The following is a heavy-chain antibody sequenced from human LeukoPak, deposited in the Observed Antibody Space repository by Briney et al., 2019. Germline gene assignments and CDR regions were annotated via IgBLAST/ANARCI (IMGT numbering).Heavy chain of an antibody. D-gene: IGHD3-22*01. J-gene: IGHJ5*02. V-gene: IGHV3-33*08. CDR2: IWYDGSNK. CDR3: ARASGCYDSSGYYYPSPCGNWFDP. CDR1: GFTFSSYG. Sequence: GGSLRLSCAVSGFTFSSYGMHWVRQAPGKGLEWGAVIWYDGSNKYYADSVKGRFTISRDNSKNTLYLQMNSLRAEDTAVYYCARASGCYDSSGYYYPSPCGNWFDPWGQGTLVTVSS.